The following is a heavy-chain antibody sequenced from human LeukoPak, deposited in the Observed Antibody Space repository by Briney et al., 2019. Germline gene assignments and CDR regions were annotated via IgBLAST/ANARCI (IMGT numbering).Heavy chain of an antibody. CDR3: ARGGIAARPRVFDY. J-gene: IGHJ4*02. CDR1: GFTLSSYS. D-gene: IGHD6-6*01. V-gene: IGHV3-21*01. CDR2: ISSSSSYI. Sequence: PGGSLRLSCAASGFTLSSYSMNWVRQAPGKGLEWVSSISSSSSYIYYADSVKGRFTISRDNAKNSLYLQMNSLRAEDTAVYYCARGGIAARPRVFDYWGQGTLVTVSS.